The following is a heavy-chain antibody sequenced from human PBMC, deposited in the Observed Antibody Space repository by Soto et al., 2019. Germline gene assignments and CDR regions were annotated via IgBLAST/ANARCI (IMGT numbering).Heavy chain of an antibody. D-gene: IGHD3-3*01. CDR3: ARGGVDITIFGVVNYYYYYYMDV. V-gene: IGHV3-13*01. J-gene: IGHJ6*03. CDR2: IGTAGDT. CDR1: GFTFSSYD. Sequence: GGSLRLSCAASGFTFSSYDMHWVRQATGKGLEWVSAIGTAGDTYYPGSVKSRFTISRENAKNSLYLQMNSLRAGDTAVYYCARGGVDITIFGVVNYYYYYYMDVWGKGTTVTVSS.